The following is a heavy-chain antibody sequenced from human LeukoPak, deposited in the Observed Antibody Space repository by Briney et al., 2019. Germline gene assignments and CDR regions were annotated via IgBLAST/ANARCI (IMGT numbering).Heavy chain of an antibody. Sequence: SETLSLTCTVSGGSISSSSYYWGWIRQPPGKGLEWIGSIYYSGSTYYNPSLKSRVTISVDTSKNQFSLKLSSVTAADTAVYNCARHPANDYGDYEVDYWGQGTLVTVST. CDR2: IYYSGST. V-gene: IGHV4-39*01. CDR1: GGSISSSSYY. D-gene: IGHD4-17*01. CDR3: ARHPANDYGDYEVDY. J-gene: IGHJ4*02.